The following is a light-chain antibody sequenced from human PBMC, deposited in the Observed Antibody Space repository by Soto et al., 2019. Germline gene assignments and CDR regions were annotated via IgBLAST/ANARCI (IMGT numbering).Light chain of an antibody. Sequence: QSALTQPASVSGSPGQSITISCTGTSSDVGGYNYVSWYQQHPGKAPKLMIYDVSNRPSGVSNRFSGSKSDNTASLTISGLQADDEADYYCSSYTSSSTLVVFGGGTKVTVL. CDR2: DVS. V-gene: IGLV2-14*01. CDR1: SSDVGGYNY. J-gene: IGLJ2*01. CDR3: SSYTSSSTLVV.